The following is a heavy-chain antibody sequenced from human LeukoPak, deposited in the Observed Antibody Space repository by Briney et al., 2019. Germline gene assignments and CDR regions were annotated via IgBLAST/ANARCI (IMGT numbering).Heavy chain of an antibody. J-gene: IGHJ4*02. CDR3: ARDVARSFDY. Sequence: ASVKVSCKSYGYTFTSYFMHWVRQAPGQGLEWMGIINLSGGSTNYAQKFQGRVTMTRDTSTSTVYMELSRLTSDDTAVYSCARDVARSFDYWGQGTLVTVSS. D-gene: IGHD2-21*01. CDR2: INLSGGST. CDR1: GYTFTSYF. V-gene: IGHV1-46*01.